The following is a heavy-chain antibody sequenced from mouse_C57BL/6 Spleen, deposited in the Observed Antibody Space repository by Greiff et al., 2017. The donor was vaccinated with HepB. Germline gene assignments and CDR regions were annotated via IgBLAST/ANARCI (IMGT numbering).Heavy chain of an antibody. D-gene: IGHD2-3*01. CDR2: ISDGGSYT. J-gene: IGHJ3*01. CDR3: ARPYDGSWFAY. Sequence: EVQVVESGGGLVKPGGSLKLSCAASGFTLSSYAMSWVRQTPEKRLEWVATISDGGSYTYYPDNVKGRFTISRDNAKNNLYLQLSHLKSEDTAMYYCARPYDGSWFAYWGQGTLVTVSA. V-gene: IGHV5-4*01. CDR1: GFTLSSYA.